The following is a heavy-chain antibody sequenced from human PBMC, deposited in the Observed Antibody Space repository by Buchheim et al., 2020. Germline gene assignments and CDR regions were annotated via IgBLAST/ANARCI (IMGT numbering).Heavy chain of an antibody. CDR1: GYTFTGYY. D-gene: IGHD4-11*01. CDR3: ARATARRLQLYYYYYGMDV. Sequence: QVQLVQSGAEVKKPGASVKVSCKASGYTFTGYYMHWVRQAPGQGLEWMGWINPNSGGTNYAQQFQGWVTMTRDTSISTAYMELSRLRSDDTAVYYCARATARRLQLYYYYYGMDVWGQGTT. J-gene: IGHJ6*02. CDR2: INPNSGGT. V-gene: IGHV1-2*04.